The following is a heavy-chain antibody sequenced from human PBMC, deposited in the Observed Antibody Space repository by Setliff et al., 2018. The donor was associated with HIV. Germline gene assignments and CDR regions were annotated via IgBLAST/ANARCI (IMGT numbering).Heavy chain of an antibody. J-gene: IGHJ4*02. D-gene: IGHD2-15*01. CDR2: IIPIFSTT. Sequence: SVKVSCKASGGTFSKDAINWVREAPGQGLEWMGGIIPIFSTTTYAQKFQGRVTITADDSTSTVYMELSSLKSEDTAMYYCARTLGYCSGGSCYLDYWGQGTLVTVSS. V-gene: IGHV1-69*13. CDR1: GGTFSKDA. CDR3: ARTLGYCSGGSCYLDY.